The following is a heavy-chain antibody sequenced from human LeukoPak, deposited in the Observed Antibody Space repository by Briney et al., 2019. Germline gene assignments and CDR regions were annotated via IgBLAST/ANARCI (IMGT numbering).Heavy chain of an antibody. J-gene: IGHJ4*02. D-gene: IGHD3-9*01. Sequence: ASVTVSCKASGYTFTSYGISWVRQAPGQGLEWMGWISAYNGNTNYAQKLRGRVTMTSDTSTGTVYMELRSLRSDDTAVYYCARDKRNDILTGYYFPNDYWGQGTLVTVSS. V-gene: IGHV1-18*01. CDR1: GYTFTSYG. CDR3: ARDKRNDILTGYYFPNDY. CDR2: ISAYNGNT.